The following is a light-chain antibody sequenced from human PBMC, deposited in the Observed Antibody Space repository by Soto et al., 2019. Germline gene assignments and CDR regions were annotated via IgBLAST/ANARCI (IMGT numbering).Light chain of an antibody. Sequence: DTQMTQSPSSLSASVGDRVTITCRASQSISNYVNWYQQRPGKAPKLLIYAASNLLSGVPSRFSGSGSGRDFTLTISSLHPEDFATYYCQQSYHTLPLTFGGGTKVEV. CDR1: QSISNY. V-gene: IGKV1-39*01. CDR3: QQSYHTLPLT. J-gene: IGKJ4*02. CDR2: AAS.